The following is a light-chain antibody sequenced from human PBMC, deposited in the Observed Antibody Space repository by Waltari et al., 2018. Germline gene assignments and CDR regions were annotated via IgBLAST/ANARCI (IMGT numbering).Light chain of an antibody. Sequence: QPVLTQPPSSSASPGESARLTCTLPSDINVGDFNIYWYQQKPGSPPMFLLYYNSDSEKAQGSGVPSRFSGSKDASANAGILLISGLQSEDEADYYCMFWPSNVWVFGGGTKLTVL. CDR1: SDINVGDFN. CDR3: MFWPSNVWV. V-gene: IGLV5-37*01. CDR2: YNSDSEK. J-gene: IGLJ3*02.